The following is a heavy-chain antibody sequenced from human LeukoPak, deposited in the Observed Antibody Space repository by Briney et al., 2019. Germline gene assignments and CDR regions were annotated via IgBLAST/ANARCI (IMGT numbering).Heavy chain of an antibody. CDR2: IIPIFGTA. J-gene: IGHJ4*02. CDR3: ATGSARGSSWYLTAASLGD. Sequence: ASVKVSCKASGGTFSSYAISWVRQAPGQGLEWMGGIIPIFGTANYAQKFQGGVTITADESTSTAYMELSSLRSEDTAVYYCATGSARGSSWYLTAASLGDWGQGTLVTVSS. V-gene: IGHV1-69*13. CDR1: GGTFSSYA. D-gene: IGHD6-13*01.